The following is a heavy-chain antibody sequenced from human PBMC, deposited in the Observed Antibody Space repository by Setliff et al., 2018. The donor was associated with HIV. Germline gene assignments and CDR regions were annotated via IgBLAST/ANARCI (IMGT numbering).Heavy chain of an antibody. Sequence: GGSLRLSCTVSGFTVSSNYMTWVRQAPGKGLEWVALMYDGGSTYYADSVKGRFTITRDISKNTLDLQMNSLRVDDTAVYYCANGSGFYDYWGQGTLVTVSS. D-gene: IGHD3-22*01. CDR3: ANGSGFYDY. CDR1: GFTVSSNY. V-gene: IGHV3-53*01. CDR2: MYDGGST. J-gene: IGHJ4*02.